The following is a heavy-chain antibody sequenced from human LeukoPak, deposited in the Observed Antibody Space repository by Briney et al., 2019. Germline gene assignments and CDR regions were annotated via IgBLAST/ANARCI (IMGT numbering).Heavy chain of an antibody. CDR3: ARLQATGSIHAYFYY. J-gene: IGHJ4*02. V-gene: IGHV4-59*01. CDR1: GGSISNYY. D-gene: IGHD3-10*01. CDR2: IYYSGST. Sequence: SETLSLTCTVSGGSISNYYWSWIRQPPGKGLEWIGYIYYSGSTKYNPSLKSRVTISVDTSKNQFSLRLSSVTAADTAVYYCARLQATGSIHAYFYYWGQGTLVTVSS.